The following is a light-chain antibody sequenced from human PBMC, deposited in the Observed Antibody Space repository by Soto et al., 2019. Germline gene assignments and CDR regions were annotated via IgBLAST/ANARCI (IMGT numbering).Light chain of an antibody. CDR1: RSDVGGYNY. V-gene: IGLV2-14*01. J-gene: IGLJ2*01. Sequence: QSVLPQPASVSGSPGQSITISCTGTRSDVGGYNYVSWYQQHPGKAPKLMIYDVSNRPSGVSNRFSGSKSGNTASLTISGLQAEDEADYYCSSYTSSSTRVFGGGTKVTVL. CDR3: SSYTSSSTRV. CDR2: DVS.